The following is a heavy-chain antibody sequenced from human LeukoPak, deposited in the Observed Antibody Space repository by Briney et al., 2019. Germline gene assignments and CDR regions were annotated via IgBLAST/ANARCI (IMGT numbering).Heavy chain of an antibody. CDR2: ISAHTGTT. CDR1: GYTFTSYG. Sequence: ASVKVSCKASGYTFTSYGISWVRQAPGQGLEWMGWISAHTGTTNYAQKFQGRVTMTIDTSTSTAFMELRSLRSDDTAVYYCARVHDYGGNANDYWGQGTLVTVSS. J-gene: IGHJ4*02. CDR3: ARVHDYGGNANDY. D-gene: IGHD4-23*01. V-gene: IGHV1-18*01.